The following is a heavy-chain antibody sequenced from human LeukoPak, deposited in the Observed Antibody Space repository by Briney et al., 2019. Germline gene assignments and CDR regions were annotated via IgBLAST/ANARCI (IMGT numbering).Heavy chain of an antibody. CDR1: GFTFSSYA. J-gene: IGHJ6*02. Sequence: PGGSLRLSCAASGFTFSSYAMHWVRQAPGKGLEWVAVISYDGSNKYYADSVKGRFTISRDNSKNTLYLQMNSLRAEDTAVYYCARDGYSSSWYHYYYYYGMDVWGQGTTVTVSS. CDR2: ISYDGSNK. D-gene: IGHD6-13*01. CDR3: ARDGYSSSWYHYYYYYGMDV. V-gene: IGHV3-30*04.